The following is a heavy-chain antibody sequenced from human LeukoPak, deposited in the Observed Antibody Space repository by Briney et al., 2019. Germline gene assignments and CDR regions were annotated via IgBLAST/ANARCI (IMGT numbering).Heavy chain of an antibody. CDR2: MNPNSGNT. CDR1: GYTFTSYD. D-gene: IGHD6-19*01. V-gene: IGHV1-8*01. J-gene: IGHJ4*02. CDR3: ARGPQHQTGYSSGLFDY. Sequence: ASVKVSCKASGYTFTSYDINWVRQATGQGLEWMGWMNPNSGNTGYAQKFQGRVTMTRNTSISTAYMELSSLRSEDTAVYYCARGPQHQTGYSSGLFDYWGQGTLVTVSS.